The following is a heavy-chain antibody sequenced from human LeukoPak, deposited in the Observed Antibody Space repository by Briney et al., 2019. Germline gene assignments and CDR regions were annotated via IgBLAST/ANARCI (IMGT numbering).Heavy chain of an antibody. CDR1: GFTFSSSW. CDR2: MNGDGSTI. Sequence: GGSLRLSCPGSGFTFSSSWIHWVRQAPGKGLVWVSRMNGDGSTIDYAASVKGRFTISRDNAKNTLYLQMNSLSAEDTAVYYCARAGNYYFEYWGQGTLVTVSS. V-gene: IGHV3-74*01. CDR3: ARAGNYYFEY. J-gene: IGHJ4*02. D-gene: IGHD1-1*01.